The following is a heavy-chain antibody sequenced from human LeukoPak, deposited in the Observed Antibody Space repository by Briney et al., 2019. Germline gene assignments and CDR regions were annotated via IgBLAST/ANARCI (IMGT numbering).Heavy chain of an antibody. Sequence: PSETLSLTCTVSGGSISSYYWSWIRQPPGKGLEWIGYIYYSGSTNYNPSLKSRVTISVDTSKNQFSLKLSSVTAADTAVYYCASGQLTTGVDYWGQGTLVTVSS. J-gene: IGHJ4*02. V-gene: IGHV4-59*01. CDR3: ASGQLTTGVDY. CDR2: IYYSGST. D-gene: IGHD4-17*01. CDR1: GGSISSYY.